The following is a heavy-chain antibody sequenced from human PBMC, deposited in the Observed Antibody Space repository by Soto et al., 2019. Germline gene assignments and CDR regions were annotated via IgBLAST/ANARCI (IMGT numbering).Heavy chain of an antibody. D-gene: IGHD1-7*01. CDR2: ITYDGSNK. CDR3: AKDRVGGTFYTPLGF. CDR1: GFNFDNYG. Sequence: GGSLRLSCQASGFNFDNYGMHWVRQAPGKGLEWVAVITYDGSNKYYADSVKGRFTISRDNSKNTLSLHLNTLKPEDTAVYHCAKDRVGGTFYTPLGFWGQGT. V-gene: IGHV3-30*18. J-gene: IGHJ4*02.